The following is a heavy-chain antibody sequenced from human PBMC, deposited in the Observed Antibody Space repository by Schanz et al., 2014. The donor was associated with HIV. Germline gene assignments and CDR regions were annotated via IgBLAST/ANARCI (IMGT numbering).Heavy chain of an antibody. J-gene: IGHJ6*02. CDR2: IWKDGRNK. CDR3: ARGSGPYYYYYGMDV. Sequence: QVQLVESGGGVVQPGRSLRLSCAASGFTFNDYGRHWVRQGPGKGLEWGEVIWKDGRNKYYADSVKGRFTISRDNSKNTLYLQMNSLRAEDTAVYYCARGSGPYYYYYGMDVWGQGTTVTVSS. V-gene: IGHV3-33*01. D-gene: IGHD2-15*01. CDR1: GFTFNDYG.